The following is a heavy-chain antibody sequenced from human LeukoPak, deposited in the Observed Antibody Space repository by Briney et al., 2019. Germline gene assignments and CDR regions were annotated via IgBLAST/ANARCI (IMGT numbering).Heavy chain of an antibody. V-gene: IGHV1-69*05. J-gene: IGHJ3*01. CDR2: IIPIFGTA. Sequence: ASVTVSCTASGGTFSSYAISWVRQAPGQGLEWMGGIIPIFGTANYAQKFQGRVTMTTDTSTSTAYMELRSLRSDDTAVYYCARDVVPAAIGASTFDVWGQGTMVTVSS. CDR3: ARDVVPAAIGASTFDV. D-gene: IGHD2-2*02. CDR1: GGTFSSYA.